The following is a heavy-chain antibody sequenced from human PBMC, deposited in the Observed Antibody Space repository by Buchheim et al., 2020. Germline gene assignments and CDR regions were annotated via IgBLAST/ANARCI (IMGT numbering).Heavy chain of an antibody. CDR3: ARDRDSGSYYLPRNWFDP. J-gene: IGHJ5*02. CDR2: IYYSGCT. V-gene: IGHV4-31*03. CDR1: GGSISSGGYY. D-gene: IGHD1-26*01. Sequence: QVQLQESGPGLVKPSQTLSLTCTVSGGSISSGGYYWSWIRQHPGKGLEWIGYIYYSGCTYYNPSLKRRVTISVDTSKNYFSLKLSSVTAADTAVYYCARDRDSGSYYLPRNWFDPWGQGTL.